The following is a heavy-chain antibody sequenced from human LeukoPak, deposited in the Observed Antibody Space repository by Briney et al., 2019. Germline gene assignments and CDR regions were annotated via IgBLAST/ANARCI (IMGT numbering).Heavy chain of an antibody. CDR3: ARVAYYYDSSGYYYFDY. Sequence: SETLSLTCTVSGGSMSSSSYYWGWIRQPPGKGLEWIGYIYYSGSTNYNPSLKSRVTISVDTSKNQFSLKLSSVTAADTAVYYCARVAYYYDSSGYYYFDYWGQGTLVTVSS. V-gene: IGHV4-61*05. CDR1: GGSMSSSSYY. D-gene: IGHD3-22*01. J-gene: IGHJ4*02. CDR2: IYYSGST.